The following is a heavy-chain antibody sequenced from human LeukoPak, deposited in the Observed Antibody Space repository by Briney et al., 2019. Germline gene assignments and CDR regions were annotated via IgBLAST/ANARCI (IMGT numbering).Heavy chain of an antibody. CDR2: ISGSDGST. V-gene: IGHV3-23*01. Sequence: GGSLRLSCAASGFTFSRYAMSWVRQAPGKGLEWVSGISGSDGSTSYADSVRGRFTISRDNSKNTLYLQMNSLRAEDTAVYYCAKDPGYCSSTSCYPYYFDYWGQGTPVTVSS. J-gene: IGHJ4*02. CDR3: AKDPGYCSSTSCYPYYFDY. D-gene: IGHD2-2*01. CDR1: GFTFSRYA.